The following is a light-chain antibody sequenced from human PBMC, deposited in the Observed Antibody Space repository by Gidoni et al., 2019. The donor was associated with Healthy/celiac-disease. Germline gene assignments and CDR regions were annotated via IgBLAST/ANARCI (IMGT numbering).Light chain of an antibody. CDR1: QSISSY. J-gene: IGKJ2*01. CDR2: AAS. V-gene: IGKV1-39*01. CDR3: QQSYSDT. Sequence: DIHLTQSPSSLSASVGDRVTITCRASQSISSYLHWYQQKPGKAPKLLIYAASSLQSGVPSRFSGSGSGTDFTLTISSLQPEDFATYYCQQSYSDTFXQXTKLEIK.